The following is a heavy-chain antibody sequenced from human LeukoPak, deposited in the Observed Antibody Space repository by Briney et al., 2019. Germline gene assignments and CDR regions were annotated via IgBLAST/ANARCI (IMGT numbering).Heavy chain of an antibody. Sequence: GGSLRLSCVASGFTFSDYEMHWIRQAPGKGLEWVSYVTKTGVNIYYAPSVRGRFTISSDTADNSLYLQMNSLRAEDSALYYCAQGRILRAESFFDFWGQGTLVTVSS. CDR3: AQGRILRAESFFDF. CDR2: VTKTGVNI. CDR1: GFTFSDYE. V-gene: IGHV3-48*03. J-gene: IGHJ4*02.